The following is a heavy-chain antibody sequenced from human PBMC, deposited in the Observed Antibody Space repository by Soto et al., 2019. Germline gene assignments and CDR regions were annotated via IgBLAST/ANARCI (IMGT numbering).Heavy chain of an antibody. CDR3: ARHRPWVHTD. CDR1: GGSISSSSYY. CDR2: IYYSGST. J-gene: IGHJ4*02. V-gene: IGHV4-39*01. D-gene: IGHD5-18*01. Sequence: QLQLQESGPGLVKPSETLSLTCTVSGGSISSSSYYWGWIRQPPGKGLEWIGSIYYSGSTYYNPSLRXXAXIXXDTSKSQFPLKLSSVTAADTAVYYCARHRPWVHTDWGQGTLVTVSS.